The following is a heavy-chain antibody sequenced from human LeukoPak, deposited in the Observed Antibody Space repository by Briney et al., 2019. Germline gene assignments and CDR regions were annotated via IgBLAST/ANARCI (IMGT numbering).Heavy chain of an antibody. V-gene: IGHV1-2*02. J-gene: IGHJ4*02. D-gene: IGHD6-13*01. CDR2: INPNSGAT. Sequence: SVKLSCKASGYTFTGYYMHWLRPAPGQGLEWMGWINPNSGATNYAQKFQGRVTLTRDTSISTAYIELTSVRSDDTAVYFCATYGAAATVISSGFDYWGQGTLASVSS. CDR3: ATYGAAATVISSGFDY. CDR1: GYTFTGYY.